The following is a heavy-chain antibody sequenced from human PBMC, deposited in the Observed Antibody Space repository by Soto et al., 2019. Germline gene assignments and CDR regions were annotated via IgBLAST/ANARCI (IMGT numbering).Heavy chain of an antibody. J-gene: IGHJ3*02. V-gene: IGHV5-51*01. CDR2: IYPGDSDT. CDR1: GYSFTSYW. D-gene: IGHD3-3*01. Sequence: GESLKISCKGSGYSFTSYWIGWVRQMPGKGLEWMGIIYPGDSDTRYSPSFQGQVTISADKSISTAYLQWSSLKASDTAMYYCAGGLYYDVNAQRYSAFDIWGQGTMVTVSS. CDR3: AGGLYYDVNAQRYSAFDI.